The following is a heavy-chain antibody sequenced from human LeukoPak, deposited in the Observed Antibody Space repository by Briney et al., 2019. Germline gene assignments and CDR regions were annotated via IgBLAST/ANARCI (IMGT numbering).Heavy chain of an antibody. CDR2: INHSGST. Sequence: SETLSLTCTVSGGSISSGSYYWSWIRQPPGKGLEWIGEINHSGSTNYNPSLKSRVTISVDTSKNQFSLKLSSVTAADTAVYYCARLWFGELLGETTRDYWGQGTLVTVSS. V-gene: IGHV4-39*07. D-gene: IGHD3-10*01. CDR1: GGSISSGSYY. CDR3: ARLWFGELLGETTRDY. J-gene: IGHJ4*02.